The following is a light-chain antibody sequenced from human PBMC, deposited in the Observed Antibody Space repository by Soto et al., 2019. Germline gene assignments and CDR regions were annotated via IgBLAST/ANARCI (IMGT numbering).Light chain of an antibody. CDR2: GAS. CDR3: QQYNNWPLLT. Sequence: EIMLTQSPATLSLSPGERATLTCRASLNVNSYLAWYQQKPGQAPRLLIYGASTRATGIPARFSGSGSGTEFTLTISSLQSEDFAVYYCQQYNNWPLLTFGGGTKVDI. CDR1: LNVNSY. J-gene: IGKJ4*01. V-gene: IGKV3-15*01.